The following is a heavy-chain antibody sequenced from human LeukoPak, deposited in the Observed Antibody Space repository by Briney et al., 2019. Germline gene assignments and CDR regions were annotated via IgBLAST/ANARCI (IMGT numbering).Heavy chain of an antibody. CDR2: ISSSSRTI. CDR3: AREQQLKVYGMDV. Sequence: QTGGSLRLSCAASGFIFSTYSMNWVRQAPGKGLEWVSYISSSSRTIYYADSVKGRFTISRDNAKNSLYLQMNSLRAEDTAVYYCAREQQLKVYGMDVWGQGTTVTVSS. D-gene: IGHD6-13*01. V-gene: IGHV3-48*04. CDR1: GFIFSTYS. J-gene: IGHJ6*02.